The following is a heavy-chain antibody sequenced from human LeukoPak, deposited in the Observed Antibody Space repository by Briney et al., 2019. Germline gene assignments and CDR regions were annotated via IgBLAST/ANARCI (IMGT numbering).Heavy chain of an antibody. D-gene: IGHD4-17*01. CDR1: GGSMSSYY. CDR3: ARVNGAPGDYFDY. V-gene: IGHV4-59*01. CDR2: IYYSGST. J-gene: IGHJ4*02. Sequence: SETLSLTCTVSGGSMSSYYWSWIRQPPGKGLEWIGYIYYSGSTNYNPSPKSRVTISVDASKNQFSLKLSSVTAADTAVYYCARVNGAPGDYFDYWGQGTLVTVSS.